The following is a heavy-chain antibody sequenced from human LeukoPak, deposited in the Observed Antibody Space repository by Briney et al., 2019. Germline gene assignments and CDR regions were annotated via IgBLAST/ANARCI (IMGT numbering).Heavy chain of an antibody. CDR2: IYYSGST. CDR1: GGSISSSSYY. V-gene: IGHV4-39*01. CDR3: ARHAYSSSWFPLGYFDY. Sequence: SETLSLTCTVSGGSISSSSYYWGWIRQPPGKGLEWFGSIYYSGSTYYNPSLKSRVTISVDTSKNQFSLKLSSVTAADTAVYYCARHAYSSSWFPLGYFDYWGQGTLVTVSS. J-gene: IGHJ4*02. D-gene: IGHD6-13*01.